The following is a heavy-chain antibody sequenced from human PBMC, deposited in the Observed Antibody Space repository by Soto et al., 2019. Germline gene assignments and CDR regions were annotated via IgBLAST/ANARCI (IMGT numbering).Heavy chain of an antibody. CDR1: RFTFSNYA. V-gene: IGHV3-23*01. J-gene: IGHJ6*02. CDR2: ISSTGGST. Sequence: GGSLRLSCAASRFTFSNYAMSWVRQAPGKGLEWVSGISSTGGSTYYADSVKGRFTISRDNSKNTLDLQMSSLRAEDTAIYYCARAHDYDFWSGFLFYGMDVWGQGTTVTVSS. D-gene: IGHD3-3*01. CDR3: ARAHDYDFWSGFLFYGMDV.